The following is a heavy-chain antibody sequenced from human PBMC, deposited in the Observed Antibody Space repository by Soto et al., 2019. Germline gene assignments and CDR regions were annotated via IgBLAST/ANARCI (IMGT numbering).Heavy chain of an antibody. CDR3: ARTEPLYVALDI. CDR2: ISSSSSYI. V-gene: IGHV3-21*01. CDR1: GFTFSSYS. J-gene: IGHJ3*02. Sequence: PGGSLRLSCAASGFTFSSYSMNWVRQAPGKGLEWVSSISSSSSYIYYADSVKDRFTISRDNAKNSLYLQMNSLRAEDTAVYYSARTEPLYVALDIWGQGTMVTVSS. D-gene: IGHD2-15*01.